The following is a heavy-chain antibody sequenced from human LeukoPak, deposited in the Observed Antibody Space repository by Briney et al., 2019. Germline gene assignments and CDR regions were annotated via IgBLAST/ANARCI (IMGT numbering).Heavy chain of an antibody. D-gene: IGHD6-19*01. J-gene: IGHJ4*02. Sequence: PGGSLRLSCAAPGLTFSTYNMNWVRQAPGKGLQWISSISSSGSDIHYADSVKGRFTISRDNLKKSLYLQMNSLRGEDTAMYYCATLGRGCTLGVAALNDRRNFDFWGQGTLVSVSS. CDR2: ISSSGSDI. CDR1: GLTFSTYN. CDR3: ATLGRGCTLGVAALNDRRNFDF. V-gene: IGHV3-48*01.